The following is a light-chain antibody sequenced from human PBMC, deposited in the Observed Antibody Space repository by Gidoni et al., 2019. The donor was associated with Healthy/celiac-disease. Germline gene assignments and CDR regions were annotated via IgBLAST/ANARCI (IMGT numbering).Light chain of an antibody. CDR2: QAS. J-gene: IGLJ2*01. CDR1: NSGDES. V-gene: IGLV3-1*01. CDR3: QAWGSSTVV. Sequence: SYELAQPPSVCVSPGQTASITCSGDNSGDESACGDQQIPGQSPVLVISQASKRPSRIPERFSGSNTGNTATLTINATQAMDEADHYCQAWGSSTVVFGGVTKLTVL.